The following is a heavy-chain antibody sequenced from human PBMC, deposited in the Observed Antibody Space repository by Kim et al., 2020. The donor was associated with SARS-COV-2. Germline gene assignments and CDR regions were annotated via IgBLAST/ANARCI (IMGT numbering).Heavy chain of an antibody. J-gene: IGHJ4*02. Sequence: GGSLRLSCAASGFTFSSYAMSWVRQAPGKGLEWVSAISCSGGSTYYADSVKGRFTISRDNSKNTLYLQMNSLRAEDMAVYYCAKDHLVRGGPTLDYWGQGTLVTVSS. CDR2: ISCSGGST. CDR3: AKDHLVRGGPTLDY. D-gene: IGHD3-10*01. CDR1: GFTFSSYA. V-gene: IGHV3-23*01.